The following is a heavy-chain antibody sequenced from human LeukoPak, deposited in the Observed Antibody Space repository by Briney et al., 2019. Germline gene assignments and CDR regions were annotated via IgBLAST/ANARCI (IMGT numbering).Heavy chain of an antibody. CDR2: IIPILGIA. D-gene: IGHD2-15*01. CDR3: ARYSGGGSSDYFDY. CDR1: GGTFSNYA. Sequence: ASVKVSCKASGGTFSNYAISWVRQAPGQGLEWMGRIIPILGIANYAQKFQGRVTITADKSTSTAYMGLSSLRSEDTAVYYCARYSGGGSSDYFDYWGQGTLVTVSS. V-gene: IGHV1-69*04. J-gene: IGHJ4*02.